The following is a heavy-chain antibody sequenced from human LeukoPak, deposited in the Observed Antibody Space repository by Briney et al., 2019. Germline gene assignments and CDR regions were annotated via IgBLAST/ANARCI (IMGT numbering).Heavy chain of an antibody. D-gene: IGHD3-10*01. Sequence: GGSLRLSCAASGFTFSGYAMTWVRQAPGKGLEWVSSITGSGDYTYYIDSVKGRFTISRDNAENSLYLQMNSLRVEDTAVYYCARVRLDSGTYSLYYWGQGTLVTVSS. CDR2: ITGSGDYT. CDR1: GFTFSGYA. J-gene: IGHJ4*02. CDR3: ARVRLDSGTYSLYY. V-gene: IGHV3-23*01.